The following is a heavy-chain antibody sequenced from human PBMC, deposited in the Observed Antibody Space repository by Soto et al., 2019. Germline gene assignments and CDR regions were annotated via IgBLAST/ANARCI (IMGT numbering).Heavy chain of an antibody. V-gene: IGHV1-18*01. Sequence: ASVKVSCKASGYTFTSYGISWVRQAPGQGLEWMGWISAYNGNTNYAQKLQGRVTMTTETSTSTAYMELRSLRSDDTAVYYCARAPRLPFIVATIAPYYFDYWGQGTLVTVSS. J-gene: IGHJ4*02. D-gene: IGHD5-12*01. CDR3: ARAPRLPFIVATIAPYYFDY. CDR1: GYTFTSYG. CDR2: ISAYNGNT.